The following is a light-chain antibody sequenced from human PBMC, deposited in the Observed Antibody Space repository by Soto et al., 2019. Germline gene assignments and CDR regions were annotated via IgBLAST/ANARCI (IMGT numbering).Light chain of an antibody. CDR2: DVS. J-gene: IGLJ1*01. CDR1: SSDVGAYDY. Sequence: QSVLTQPASVSGSPGQSITLSCTGTSSDVGAYDYVSWYQQHPGKAPKLMIYDVSNRPSGVSNRFSGSKSGNTASLTISGLQAEDEADYYCSSYTGSSTLPYVFGTGTKLTVL. CDR3: SSYTGSSTLPYV. V-gene: IGLV2-14*01.